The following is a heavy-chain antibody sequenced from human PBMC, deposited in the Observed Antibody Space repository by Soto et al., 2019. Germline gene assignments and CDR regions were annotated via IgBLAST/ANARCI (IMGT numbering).Heavy chain of an antibody. V-gene: IGHV3-15*07. CDR2: IKSKTDGGTT. Sequence: PGGSLRLSCAASGFTFSNAWMNWVRQAPGKGLEWVGRIKSKTDGGTTDYAAPVKGRFTISRDDSKNTLYLQMNSLKTEDTAVYYCTAQVETYYYDSSGYYPRDYWGQGTLVTVSS. CDR1: GFTFSNAW. D-gene: IGHD3-22*01. J-gene: IGHJ4*02. CDR3: TAQVETYYYDSSGYYPRDY.